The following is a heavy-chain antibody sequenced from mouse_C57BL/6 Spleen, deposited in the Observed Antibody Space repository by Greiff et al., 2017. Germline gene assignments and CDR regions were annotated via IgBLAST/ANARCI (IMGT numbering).Heavy chain of an antibody. CDR1: GYTLTDYY. CDR3: AGRGYGSSYSLPFWYFDV. D-gene: IGHD1-1*01. Sequence: EVQLQQSGPELVKPGASVKISCKASGYTLTDYYMNWVKQSLGKSLEWIGDINPNNGGTSYNQKVKGKATFTVNKSSSTAYLELRSLTSEDSAVYYCAGRGYGSSYSLPFWYFDVWGTGTTVTVSS. V-gene: IGHV1-26*01. J-gene: IGHJ1*03. CDR2: INPNNGGT.